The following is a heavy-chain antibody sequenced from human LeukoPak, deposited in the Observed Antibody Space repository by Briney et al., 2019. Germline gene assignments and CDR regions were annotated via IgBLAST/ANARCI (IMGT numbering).Heavy chain of an antibody. CDR2: MNPNSGNT. CDR3: ARGRGKGVVVVPAAMPHQADYYLDY. Sequence: ASVKVSCKASGYTFTSHDINWVRQATGQGLEWMGWMNPNSGNTGYAQKFQGRVTMTRNTSISTAYMELSSLRSEDTAVYYCARGRGKGVVVVPAAMPHQADYYLDYWGQGTLVTVSS. D-gene: IGHD2-2*01. J-gene: IGHJ4*02. V-gene: IGHV1-8*01. CDR1: GYTFTSHD.